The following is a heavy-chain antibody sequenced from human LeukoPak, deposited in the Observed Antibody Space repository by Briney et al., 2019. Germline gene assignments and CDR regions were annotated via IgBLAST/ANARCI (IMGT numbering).Heavy chain of an antibody. CDR2: IKEGESQE. CDR1: GFSFSDSW. D-gene: IGHD7-27*01. Sequence: PGGSLRLSCAASGFSFSDSWMSWVRQAPGKGPEWVANIKEGESQEHYADSVKGRFTVSRDNAKNSLFLQMNSLRVEDTAVYYCATYKNWVAGDVWGQGTTVSVSS. J-gene: IGHJ6*02. V-gene: IGHV3-7*01. CDR3: ATYKNWVAGDV.